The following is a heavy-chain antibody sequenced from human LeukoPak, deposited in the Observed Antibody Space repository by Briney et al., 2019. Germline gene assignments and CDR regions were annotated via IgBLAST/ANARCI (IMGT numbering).Heavy chain of an antibody. CDR2: INPNSGGT. CDR1: GYTFTGYY. J-gene: IGHJ4*02. D-gene: IGHD6-13*01. V-gene: IGHV1-2*02. Sequence: ASVKVSCKASGYTFTGYYMHWVRQAPGQGLEWMGWINPNSGGTTYAQKFQGRVTMTRDTSISTAYMELTRLRSDDTAVFYCARDSGSSSWEFDYWGQGTLVTVSS. CDR3: ARDSGSSSWEFDY.